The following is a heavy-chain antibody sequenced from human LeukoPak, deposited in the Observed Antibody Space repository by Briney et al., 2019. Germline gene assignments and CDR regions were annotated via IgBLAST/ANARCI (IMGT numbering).Heavy chain of an antibody. Sequence: SETLSLTCAVYGGSFSGYYWSWIRQPPGKGLEWIGYIYYSGSTNYNPSLKSRVTISVDTSKNQFSLKLSSVTAADTAVYYCARADFWSGYLFDYWGQGTLVTVSS. CDR3: ARADFWSGYLFDY. J-gene: IGHJ4*02. D-gene: IGHD3-3*01. V-gene: IGHV4-59*01. CDR1: GGSFSGYY. CDR2: IYYSGST.